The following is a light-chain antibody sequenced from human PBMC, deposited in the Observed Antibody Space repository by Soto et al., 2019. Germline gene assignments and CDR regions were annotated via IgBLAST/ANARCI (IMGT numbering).Light chain of an antibody. CDR1: QNLSRN. CDR3: QQNDKWPHT. V-gene: IGKV3-15*01. CDR2: YAS. Sequence: EMVMTQSPATLSVSPGERATLSCRASQNLSRNLAWYQQQPGQAPRLLIFYASTRATGIPARFSGSGSGTDFTLTISSLQSEDFAVYYGQQNDKWPHTVGQGTKLEIK. J-gene: IGKJ2*01.